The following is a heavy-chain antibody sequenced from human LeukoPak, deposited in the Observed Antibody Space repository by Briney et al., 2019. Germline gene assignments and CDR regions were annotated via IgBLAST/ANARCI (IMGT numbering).Heavy chain of an antibody. Sequence: SQTLSLTCTVSGGSISSGSYYWSWIRQPAGKGLEWIGRIYTSGSTNYNPSLKSRVTISVDTSKNPFSLKLSSVAAADTAVYYCARANGDYDYYFDYWGQGTLVTVSS. V-gene: IGHV4-61*02. CDR2: IYTSGST. CDR1: GGSISSGSYY. CDR3: ARANGDYDYYFDY. J-gene: IGHJ4*02. D-gene: IGHD4-17*01.